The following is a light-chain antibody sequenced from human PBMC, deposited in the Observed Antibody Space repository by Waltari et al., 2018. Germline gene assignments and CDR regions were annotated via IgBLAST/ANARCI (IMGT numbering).Light chain of an antibody. J-gene: IGLJ2*01. CDR1: KWGDKY. Sequence: SYELTQPPSVSVYPGQTASITCSGDKWGDKYACWYQQKPGQSPVLVIYQDSKRPSGIPERFSGSNSGNTATLTISGTQAMDEADYYCQAWDSSVVFGGGTKLTVL. CDR3: QAWDSSVV. V-gene: IGLV3-1*01. CDR2: QDS.